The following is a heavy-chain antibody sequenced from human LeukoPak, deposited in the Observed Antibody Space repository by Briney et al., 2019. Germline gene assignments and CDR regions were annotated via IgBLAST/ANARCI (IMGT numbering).Heavy chain of an antibody. D-gene: IGHD3-3*01. CDR3: ARGVPEYYDFWSGYFYYFDY. CDR1: GFTFSNYA. CDR2: ISGSGGST. Sequence: GGSLRLSCAASGFTFSNYAMSWVRQAPGKGLEWVSGISGSGGSTYYADSVKGRFTISRDNSRNTLYLQMNSLRAEDTAVYYCARGVPEYYDFWSGYFYYFDYWGQGTLVTVSS. V-gene: IGHV3-23*01. J-gene: IGHJ4*02.